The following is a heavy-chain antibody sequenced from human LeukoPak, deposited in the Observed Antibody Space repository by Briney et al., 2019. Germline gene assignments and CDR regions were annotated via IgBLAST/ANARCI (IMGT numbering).Heavy chain of an antibody. J-gene: IGHJ4*02. CDR1: GFNFSGYN. V-gene: IGHV3-21*06. Sequence: GGSLRLSCAASGFNFSGYNMNWVRQAPGKGVEWVSSMSTSSTYIYYADSIKGRFTISRDDARSLLYLQMDSLRAEDTAVYYCVRDFAFGFCNTTTCRYPFDSWGQGTLVTVSS. CDR2: MSTSSTYI. D-gene: IGHD3-16*01. CDR3: VRDFAFGFCNTTTCRYPFDS.